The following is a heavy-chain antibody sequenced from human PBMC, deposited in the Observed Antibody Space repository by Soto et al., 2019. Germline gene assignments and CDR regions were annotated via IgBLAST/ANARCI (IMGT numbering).Heavy chain of an antibody. J-gene: IGHJ5*02. D-gene: IGHD1-1*01. CDR2: INHCGTT. CDR3: ARGWRFKP. CDR1: GGSFSGYQ. Sequence: SETLSLTCGVYGGSFSGYQWISIRQSPGQGLEWLGEINHCGTTKYNPSLESRINLSVDTSKKQFSLKMFSVTAADTAIYYCARGWRFKPWRQVTQVTFSS. V-gene: IGHV4-34*01.